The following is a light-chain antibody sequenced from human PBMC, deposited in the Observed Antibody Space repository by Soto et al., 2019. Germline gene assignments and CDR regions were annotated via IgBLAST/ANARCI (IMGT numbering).Light chain of an antibody. V-gene: IGKV4-1*01. Sequence: DIVMTQSPDSLAVSLGERATINCKSSQSVFYSSNNKNYLAWYQQKPGQPPKLLIYWASTRESGVPDRFRGSGSGTDITLTISSLQAEDVAVYYCQQYYSLPLTFGPGTKVEIK. J-gene: IGKJ3*01. CDR2: WAS. CDR3: QQYYSLPLT. CDR1: QSVFYSSNNKNY.